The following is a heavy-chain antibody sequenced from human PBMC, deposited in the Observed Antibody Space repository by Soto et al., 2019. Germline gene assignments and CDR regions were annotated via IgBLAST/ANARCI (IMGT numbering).Heavy chain of an antibody. CDR2: IYYSGST. V-gene: IGHV4-31*03. CDR1: GGSISSGGYY. J-gene: IGHJ3*01. CDR3: ARGYRGDGCHALDV. D-gene: IGHD5-12*01. Sequence: PSETLSLTCTVSGGSISSGGYYWSWIRQHPGKGLEWIGYIYYSGSTYYNPSLKSRVTISVDTSKNQFSLKLSSVTAADTAVYYLARGYRGDGCHALDVWGQGTMVTVSS.